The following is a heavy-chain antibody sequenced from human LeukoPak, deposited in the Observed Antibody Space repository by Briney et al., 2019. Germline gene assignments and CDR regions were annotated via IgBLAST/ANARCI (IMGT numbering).Heavy chain of an antibody. CDR2: ISAYNGNT. CDR3: ARGYCSSTSCYAGDWFDP. Sequence: ASVKVSCKASGYTFTSYGISWVRQAPGQGLEWMGWISAYNGNTNYAQTLQGRVTMTTDTSTSTAYMELRSLRSDDTAVYYCARGYCSSTSCYAGDWFDPWGQGTLVTVSS. J-gene: IGHJ5*02. D-gene: IGHD2-2*01. CDR1: GYTFTSYG. V-gene: IGHV1-18*01.